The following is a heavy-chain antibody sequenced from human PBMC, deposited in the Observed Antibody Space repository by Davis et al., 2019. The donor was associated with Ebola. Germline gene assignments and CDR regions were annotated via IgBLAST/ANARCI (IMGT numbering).Heavy chain of an antibody. J-gene: IGHJ4*02. D-gene: IGHD3-22*01. CDR3: TAYDSTFRNY. CDR2: ISWDGRST. V-gene: IGHV3-43D*03. CDR1: GFTFGDYA. Sequence: GGSLRLSCAASGFTFGDYAMHWVRRAPGKGLEWVSFISWDGRSTAYADSVRDRFSISRDNSRNFLYLQMNGLRAEDTALYYCTAYDSTFRNYWGQGTLVTVSS.